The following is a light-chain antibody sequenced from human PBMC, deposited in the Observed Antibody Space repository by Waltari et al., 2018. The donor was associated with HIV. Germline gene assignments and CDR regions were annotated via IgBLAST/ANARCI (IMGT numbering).Light chain of an antibody. CDR1: QSVLYSSNNKNY. J-gene: IGKJ1*01. V-gene: IGKV4-1*01. CDR3: QQYYSTPRT. Sequence: EIVMTQSPDSLAVSLGERATINCKSNQSVLYSSNNKNYLAWYQQKPGQPPKLLIYWASPRESGVPDRFSGSGSGTDFTLTISSLQAEDVAVYYCQQYYSTPRTFGQGTKVEIK. CDR2: WAS.